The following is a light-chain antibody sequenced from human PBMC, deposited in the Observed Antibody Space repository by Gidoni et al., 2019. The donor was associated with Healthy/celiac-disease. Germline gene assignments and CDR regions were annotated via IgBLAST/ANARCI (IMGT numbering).Light chain of an antibody. J-gene: IGKJ4*01. CDR2: DAS. CDR3: QQRSNWPRLT. V-gene: IGKV3-11*01. CDR1: QSVSSY. Sequence: DIVLTQSLATLPLSPGERATLSCRDSQSVSSYLAWYQQKPGQAPRLLIYDASNSATGIPARFSGSGSGTDFTLTISSLEPEDFAVYYCQQRSNWPRLTFGGGTKVEIK.